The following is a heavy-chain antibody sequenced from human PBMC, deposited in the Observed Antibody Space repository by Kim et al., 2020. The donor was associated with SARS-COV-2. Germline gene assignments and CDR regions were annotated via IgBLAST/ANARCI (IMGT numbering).Heavy chain of an antibody. CDR2: IWYDGSNK. D-gene: IGHD4-17*01. V-gene: IGHV3-33*01. CDR3: ARDGGLRWSFDY. Sequence: GGSLRLSCAASGFTFSSYGMHWVRQAPGKGLEWVAVIWYDGSNKYYADSVKGRFTISRDNSKNTLYLQMNSLRAEDTAVYYCARDGGLRWSFDYWGQGTLVTGSS. CDR1: GFTFSSYG. J-gene: IGHJ4*02.